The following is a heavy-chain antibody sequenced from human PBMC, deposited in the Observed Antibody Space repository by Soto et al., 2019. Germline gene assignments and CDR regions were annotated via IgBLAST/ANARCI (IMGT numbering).Heavy chain of an antibody. CDR1: GGTFSSYA. V-gene: IGHV1-69*06. D-gene: IGHD3-22*01. CDR3: AKDRYYYDSSGYYRVGYYFDY. J-gene: IGHJ4*02. Sequence: QVQLVQSGAEVKKPGSSVKVSCKASGGTFSSYAISWVRQAPGQGLEWMGGIIPIFGTANYAQKFQGRVTITADKSTSTAYMELSSLRSEDTAVYYCAKDRYYYDSSGYYRVGYYFDYWGQGTLVTVSS. CDR2: IIPIFGTA.